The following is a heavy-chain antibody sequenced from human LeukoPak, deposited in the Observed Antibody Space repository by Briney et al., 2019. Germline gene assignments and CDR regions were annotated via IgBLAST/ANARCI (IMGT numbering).Heavy chain of an antibody. V-gene: IGHV3-23*01. CDR1: GFTFSSYA. Sequence: PGGSLRLSCAASGFTFSSYAMSWVRQAPGKGLEWVSAISGSGGSTYYADSVKGRFTISRDNSKNTLYLQMNSLRAEDTAVYCCAKDPGYSGSPRSFDYWGRGTLVTVSS. CDR2: ISGSGGST. D-gene: IGHD1-26*01. J-gene: IGHJ4*02. CDR3: AKDPGYSGSPRSFDY.